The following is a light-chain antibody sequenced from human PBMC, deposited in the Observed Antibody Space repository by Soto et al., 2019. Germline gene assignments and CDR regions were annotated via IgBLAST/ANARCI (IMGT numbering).Light chain of an antibody. V-gene: IGKV3-11*01. Sequence: EIVLTQSPATLSSSPGETATLSCRASQYVGSRLAWYQHKPGQAPRLLIYYMSKRATGIPARFSGSGSGTDFTLTISSLAPADFAIDYCHQRQSWPRTFGQGTKVEIK. CDR2: YMS. J-gene: IGKJ1*01. CDR1: QYVGSR. CDR3: HQRQSWPRT.